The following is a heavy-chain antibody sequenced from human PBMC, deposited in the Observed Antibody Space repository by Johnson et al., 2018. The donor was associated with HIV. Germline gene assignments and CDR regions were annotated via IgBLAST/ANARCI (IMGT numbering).Heavy chain of an antibody. D-gene: IGHD2-15*01. V-gene: IGHV3-30*04. CDR3: AREGSSSPWAFDI. CDR2: ISSDGSNK. J-gene: IGHJ3*02. CDR1: GFTFSNYA. Sequence: QVQLVEFGGGVVQPGRSLRLSCAASGFTFSNYAIHWVRQAPGKGLEWVAVISSDGSNKYHADSVKGRFTISRDNSKNTLSLQMNSLRAEDTAVYFCAREGSSSPWAFDIWGQGTMVTVSS.